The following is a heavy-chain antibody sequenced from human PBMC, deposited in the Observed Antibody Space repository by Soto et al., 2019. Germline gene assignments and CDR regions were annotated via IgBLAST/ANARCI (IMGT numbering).Heavy chain of an antibody. CDR2: IWYDGSNK. CDR3: ARSMTTVTYAHFSYYFDY. J-gene: IGHJ4*02. Sequence: GGSLRLSCAASGFTFSSYGMHWVRQAPGKGLEWVAVIWYDGSNKYYADSVKGRFTISRDNSKNTLYLQMNSLRAEDTAVYYCARSMTTVTYAHFSYYFDYWGQGTLVTVSS. V-gene: IGHV3-33*01. D-gene: IGHD4-17*01. CDR1: GFTFSSYG.